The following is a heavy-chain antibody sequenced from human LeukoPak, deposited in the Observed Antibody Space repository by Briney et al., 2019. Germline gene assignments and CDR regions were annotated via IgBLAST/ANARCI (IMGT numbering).Heavy chain of an antibody. V-gene: IGHV4-4*07. CDR3: ARDWAIVGATTSAFDI. Sequence: SETLSLTCTVSGGSISSYYWSWIRQPAGKGLEWIGRIYTSGSTNYNPSLKSRVTMSVGTSKNQFSLKLSSVTAADTAVYYCARDWAIVGATTSAFDIWGQGTMVTVSS. J-gene: IGHJ3*02. CDR1: GGSISSYY. D-gene: IGHD1-26*01. CDR2: IYTSGST.